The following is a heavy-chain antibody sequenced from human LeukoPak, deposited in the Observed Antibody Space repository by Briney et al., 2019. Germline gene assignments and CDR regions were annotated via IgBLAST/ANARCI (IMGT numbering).Heavy chain of an antibody. CDR3: ARVGYDSPGGYYGMDV. D-gene: IGHD3-22*01. V-gene: IGHV3-48*03. CDR1: GFTFSDYE. CDR2: ISSSGRTI. J-gene: IGHJ6*02. Sequence: PGGSLRLSCAASGFTFSDYEMSWVRQAPGKGLEWVSYISSSGRTIYYADSVKGRFTISRDNAKNSLYLQMNSLTAEDTAVYYCARVGYDSPGGYYGMDVWGQGTTVTVSS.